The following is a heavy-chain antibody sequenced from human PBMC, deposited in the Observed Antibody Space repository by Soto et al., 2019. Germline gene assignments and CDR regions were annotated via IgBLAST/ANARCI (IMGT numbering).Heavy chain of an antibody. CDR2: ISYDGSNK. CDR3: ARDLAGTPDY. CDR1: GFTFRSYA. V-gene: IGHV3-30*09. J-gene: IGHJ4*02. D-gene: IGHD2-15*01. Sequence: GGSLRLSCAASGFTFRSYAMHWVRQAPGKGLEWVAVISYDGSNKYYADSVKGRFAISRDNSKNTLYLQMNSLRAEDTAVYYCARDLAGTPDYWGQGTLVTVSS.